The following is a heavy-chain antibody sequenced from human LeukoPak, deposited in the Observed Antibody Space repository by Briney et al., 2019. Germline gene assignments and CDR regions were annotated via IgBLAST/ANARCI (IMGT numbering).Heavy chain of an antibody. V-gene: IGHV3-7*01. Sequence: GGSLRLSCAASGFTFSSYWMSWVRQAPGKGLEWVANIKQDGSEIYYVDSVKGRFTISRDNAKDSLYLQMNSLRAEDTAVYYCARDKIVGATHFDYWGQGTLVTVSS. CDR1: GFTFSSYW. D-gene: IGHD1-26*01. J-gene: IGHJ4*02. CDR3: ARDKIVGATHFDY. CDR2: IKQDGSEI.